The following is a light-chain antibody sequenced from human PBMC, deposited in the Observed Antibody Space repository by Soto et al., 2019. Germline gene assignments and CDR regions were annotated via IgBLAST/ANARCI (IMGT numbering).Light chain of an antibody. CDR2: GAS. V-gene: IGKV3-20*01. CDR3: QQYGSSPMYT. J-gene: IGKJ2*01. CDR1: QTVSSKY. Sequence: EIVLTQAPGTLSLSPGERATLSCRASQTVSSKYLAWYQQKPGQAPRLLIYGASSRANGIPDRFSGSGSGTDFPLTISRLEHEDFAMYYCQQYGSSPMYTFGQGTKLEIK.